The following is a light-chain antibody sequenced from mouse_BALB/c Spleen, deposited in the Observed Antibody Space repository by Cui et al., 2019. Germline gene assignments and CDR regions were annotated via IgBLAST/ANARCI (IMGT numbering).Light chain of an antibody. V-gene: IGKV6-14*01. CDR3: LQHWNYPLLT. J-gene: IGKJ4*01. Sequence: DIVMTQSQKFMSTSVGDRVSITCKASQNVRTAVAWYQQKPGQSPKALIYLASNRHTGVPDRFTGSGSGTDFTLTISNVQSEDLADYFCLQHWNYPLLTFGSGTKLEIK. CDR2: LAS. CDR1: QNVRTA.